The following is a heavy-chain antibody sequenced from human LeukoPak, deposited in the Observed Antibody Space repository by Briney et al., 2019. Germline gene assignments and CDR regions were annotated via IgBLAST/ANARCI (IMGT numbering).Heavy chain of an antibody. D-gene: IGHD4/OR15-4a*01. CDR3: AKDHRDYGENWFDP. CDR2: IYSGGST. J-gene: IGHJ5*02. Sequence: GGSLRLSCAASGFTFSNAWMSWVRQAPGKGLEWVSVIYSGGSTYYADSVKGRFTISRDNSKNTLYLQMNSLRAEDTAVYYCAKDHRDYGENWFDPWGQGTLVTVSS. V-gene: IGHV3-53*01. CDR1: GFTFSNAW.